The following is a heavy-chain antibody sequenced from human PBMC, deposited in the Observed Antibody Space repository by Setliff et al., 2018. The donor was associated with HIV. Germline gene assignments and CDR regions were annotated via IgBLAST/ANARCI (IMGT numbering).Heavy chain of an antibody. Sequence: PSETLSLTCTVSGGSISSSTYYWGWIRQPPGKGLEWIGTIYYSGSTYYNPSLKSRPTISVDTSKNQFPLKLSSVTAADTAVYYCARRDGYSYGFYFDYWGQGTLVTVSS. CDR2: IYYSGST. D-gene: IGHD5-18*01. CDR1: GGSISSSTYY. J-gene: IGHJ4*02. V-gene: IGHV4-39*01. CDR3: ARRDGYSYGFYFDY.